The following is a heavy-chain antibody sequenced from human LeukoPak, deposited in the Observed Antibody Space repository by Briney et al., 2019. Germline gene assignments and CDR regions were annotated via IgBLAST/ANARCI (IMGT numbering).Heavy chain of an antibody. CDR1: GGSISSSSYY. V-gene: IGHV4-39*01. D-gene: IGHD4-23*01. Sequence: SSVTLSLTCTVSGGSISSSSYYWGWIRQPPGKVLEWIGSIYYTGSTYYNPSLKSRVTISVDTSQNQFSLKLSSVNAADTAVYYCARLHYGGNYGYYYYYMDVWGKGTTVTISS. J-gene: IGHJ6*03. CDR2: IYYTGST. CDR3: ARLHYGGNYGYYYYYMDV.